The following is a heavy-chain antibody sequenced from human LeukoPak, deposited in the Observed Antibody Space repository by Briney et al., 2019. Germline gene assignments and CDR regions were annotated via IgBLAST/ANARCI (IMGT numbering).Heavy chain of an antibody. CDR2: IYPGDSDT. J-gene: IGHJ4*02. V-gene: IGHV5-51*01. CDR1: GYSFTTYW. Sequence: GESLKISCRGSGYSFTTYWIGWVRQMPGKGLEWMGIIYPGDSDTRYTPSFQGQVTMSADKSINTAYLQWSSLKASDTAMYYCARRGSSNRYFDYWGQGTLVTVSS. D-gene: IGHD6-13*01. CDR3: ARRGSSNRYFDY.